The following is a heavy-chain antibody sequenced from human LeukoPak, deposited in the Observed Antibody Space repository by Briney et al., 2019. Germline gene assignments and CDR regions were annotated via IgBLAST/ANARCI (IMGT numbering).Heavy chain of an antibody. CDR1: GGSISSYS. Sequence: SETLSLTCTVSGGSISSYSWSWVRQPPGKGLEWIGSIYTSESTNSNPSLESRVTISVDTSKSQFSLKLSSVTAADTAVYYCARQAYCGADCYSLDYWGQGTLVTVSS. J-gene: IGHJ4*02. V-gene: IGHV4-4*09. CDR2: IYTSEST. CDR3: ARQAYCGADCYSLDY. D-gene: IGHD2-21*02.